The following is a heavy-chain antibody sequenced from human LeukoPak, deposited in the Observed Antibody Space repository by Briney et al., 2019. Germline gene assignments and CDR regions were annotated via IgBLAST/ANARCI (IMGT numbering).Heavy chain of an antibody. Sequence: PSETLSLTCAVYGGSFSGYYWSWIRQPPGKGLEWIGEINHSGSTNYNPSLKSRVTISVDTSKNQFSLKLSSVTAADTAVYYCARGIYYDSSGYYHPARPRPPYYFDYWGQGTLVTVSS. D-gene: IGHD3-22*01. V-gene: IGHV4-34*01. J-gene: IGHJ4*02. CDR3: ARGIYYDSSGYYHPARPRPPYYFDY. CDR2: INHSGST. CDR1: GGSFSGYY.